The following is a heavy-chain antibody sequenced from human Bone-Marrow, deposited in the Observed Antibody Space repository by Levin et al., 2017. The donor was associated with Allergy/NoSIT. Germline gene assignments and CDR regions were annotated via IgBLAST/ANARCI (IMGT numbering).Heavy chain of an antibody. CDR3: AKDPWLVIPAPRVTYNWLDP. D-gene: IGHD6-6*01. J-gene: IGHJ5*02. CDR1: GFTFSSYG. Sequence: QTGGSLRLSCAASGFTFSSYGMHWVRQAPGKVLEWVAVISYDGSNKYYADSVKGRFTISRDNSKNAVYLQMNSLRAEDTAVYYCAKDPWLVIPAPRVTYNWLDPWGQGTLVTVSS. V-gene: IGHV3-30*18. CDR2: ISYDGSNK.